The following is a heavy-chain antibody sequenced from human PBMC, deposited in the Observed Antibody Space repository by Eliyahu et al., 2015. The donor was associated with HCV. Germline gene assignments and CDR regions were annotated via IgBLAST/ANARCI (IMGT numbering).Heavy chain of an antibody. D-gene: IGHD6-13*01. CDR3: ARAPDFSSSWEDAFDI. V-gene: IGHV1-69*01. J-gene: IGHJ3*02. Sequence: EVKKPGSSVKVSCKASGGTFSSYAISWVRQAPGQGLEWMGGIIPIFGTANYAQKFQGRVTITADESTSTAYMELSSLRSEDTAVYYCARAPDFSSSWEDAFDIWGQGTMVTVSS. CDR1: GGTFSSYA. CDR2: IIPIFGTA.